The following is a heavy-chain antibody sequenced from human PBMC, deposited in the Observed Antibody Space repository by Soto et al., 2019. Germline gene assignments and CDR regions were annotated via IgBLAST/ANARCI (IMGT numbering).Heavy chain of an antibody. J-gene: IGHJ6*02. CDR2: IDPSDSHT. D-gene: IGHD6-19*01. V-gene: IGHV5-10-1*01. CDR1: GYRFTSYW. CDR3: ARGGGAGYNYAMDV. Sequence: GEALKISCKGSGYRFTSYWISWVRQMPGKGLECMGRIDPSDSHTNYSPSSEGHVTLSADKSISTAYLQWSSLKASDTAMYYCARGGGAGYNYAMDVWGQGTTVTVSS.